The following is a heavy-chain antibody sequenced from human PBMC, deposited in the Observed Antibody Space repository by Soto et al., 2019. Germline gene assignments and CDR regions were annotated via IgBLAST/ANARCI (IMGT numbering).Heavy chain of an antibody. V-gene: IGHV4-4*07. Sequence: QVQLQESGPGLVKPSETLSLTCTVSGGSISSYYWSWIRQPAGKGLEWIGRIYTSGSTNYNPSLKSRVTMSVDTSKNQFSLKLSSVTAADTAVYYCAGGLKDYYDSSGYSLDYWGQGTLVTVSS. J-gene: IGHJ4*02. CDR2: IYTSGST. CDR3: AGGLKDYYDSSGYSLDY. D-gene: IGHD3-22*01. CDR1: GGSISSYY.